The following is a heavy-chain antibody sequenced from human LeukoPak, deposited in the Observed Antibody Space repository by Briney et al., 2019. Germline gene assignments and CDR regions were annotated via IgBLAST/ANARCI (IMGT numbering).Heavy chain of an antibody. D-gene: IGHD5-18*01. J-gene: IGHJ4*02. CDR1: GGSTSYYY. CDR2: IYTSGST. V-gene: IGHV4-4*07. Sequence: PSETLSLTCTVSGGSTSYYYWSWIRQPAGKGLEWIGRIYTSGSTNYNPSLKSRITMSVDTSKNQFSLKLSSVTAADTAVYYCARGDRATAMAVRYYFDYWGQGTLVTVSS. CDR3: ARGDRATAMAVRYYFDY.